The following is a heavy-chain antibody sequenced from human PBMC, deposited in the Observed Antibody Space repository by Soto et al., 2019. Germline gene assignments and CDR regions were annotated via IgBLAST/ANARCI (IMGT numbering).Heavy chain of an antibody. Sequence: QVTLKESGPVLVKPTETLTLTCTVSGFSLSNARMGVSWIHQPPGKALECLEHIFSNDEKSYSKSLKSRLTISMDTYKSQVVLTMTNINPVDTATYYCARIIRALPYDFWSGYYSAYFDYWGRGTLVTVSS. CDR3: ARIIRALPYDFWSGYYSAYFDY. V-gene: IGHV2-26*01. J-gene: IGHJ4*02. CDR1: GFSLSNARMG. CDR2: IFSNDEK. D-gene: IGHD3-3*01.